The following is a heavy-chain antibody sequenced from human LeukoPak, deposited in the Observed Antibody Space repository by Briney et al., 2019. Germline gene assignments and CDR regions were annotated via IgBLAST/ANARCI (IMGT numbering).Heavy chain of an antibody. CDR2: ISGSGGST. V-gene: IGHV3-23*01. D-gene: IGHD2-15*01. Sequence: GGSLRLSCAASGFNVSSNYMTWVRQAPGKGLEWVSAISGSGGSTYYADSVKGRFTISRDNSKNTLYLQMNSLRAEDTAVYYCAKNFLGYCSGGSCYPVIYWGQGTLVTVSS. CDR1: GFNVSSNY. J-gene: IGHJ4*02. CDR3: AKNFLGYCSGGSCYPVIY.